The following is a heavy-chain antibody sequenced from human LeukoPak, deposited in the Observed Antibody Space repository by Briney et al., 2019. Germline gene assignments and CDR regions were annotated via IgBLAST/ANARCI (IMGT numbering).Heavy chain of an antibody. D-gene: IGHD2-2*01. Sequence: GGSLRLSCAASGFTFSSYSMNWVRQAPGKGLEWVSSISSSSSYIYYADSVKGRFTISRDNAKNSLYLQMNSLRAEDTAVYYCARAGYCSSTSCYSVLRWWKNDAFDTWGQGTMVTVSS. J-gene: IGHJ3*02. CDR1: GFTFSSYS. V-gene: IGHV3-21*01. CDR3: ARAGYCSSTSCYSVLRWWKNDAFDT. CDR2: ISSSSSYI.